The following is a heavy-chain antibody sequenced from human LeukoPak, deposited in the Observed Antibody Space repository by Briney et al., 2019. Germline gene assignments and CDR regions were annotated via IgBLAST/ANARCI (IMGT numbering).Heavy chain of an antibody. CDR2: IRSKANSYVT. Sequence: GGSLRLSCAASGLTFSGSAMHWVRQASGKGLEWVGRIRSKANSYVTAYATSVTGRFTISRDDSKNTAYLEMNSLKTEDTAVYCCTRHSDRYCSGANCYVYYFYGLDVWGQGTTVTVSS. J-gene: IGHJ6*02. CDR1: GLTFSGSA. D-gene: IGHD2-15*01. CDR3: TRHSDRYCSGANCYVYYFYGLDV. V-gene: IGHV3-73*01.